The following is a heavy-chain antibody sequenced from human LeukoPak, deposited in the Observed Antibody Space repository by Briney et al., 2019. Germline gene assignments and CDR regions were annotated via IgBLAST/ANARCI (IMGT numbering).Heavy chain of an antibody. CDR3: ARDPYDISGFGAFDV. CDR2: ISYDGSNK. CDR1: GFIFSSYS. D-gene: IGHD3-22*01. V-gene: IGHV3-30*05. Sequence: GGSLRLSCEGSGFIFSSYSMNWVRQAPGKGLEWVAIISYDGSNKYHADSVKGRFTISRDNSKNTLYLQMNSLRAEDTAVYYCARDPYDISGFGAFDVWGQGTMVTVSS. J-gene: IGHJ3*01.